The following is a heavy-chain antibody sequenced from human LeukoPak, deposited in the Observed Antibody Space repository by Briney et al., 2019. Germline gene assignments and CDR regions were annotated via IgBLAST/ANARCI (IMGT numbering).Heavy chain of an antibody. CDR3: ARESHAGNFDY. V-gene: IGHV4-59*01. CDR2: IFYSGST. J-gene: IGHJ4*02. CDR1: GRSMSSYY. Sequence: SETLSLTCIVYGRSMSSYYWRWIRHPPEKGMEWIGYIFYSGSTNYNPSLKSRVTISVDTSKNQFSLKLSSVTAADTAVYYCARESHAGNFDYWGQGTLITVSS.